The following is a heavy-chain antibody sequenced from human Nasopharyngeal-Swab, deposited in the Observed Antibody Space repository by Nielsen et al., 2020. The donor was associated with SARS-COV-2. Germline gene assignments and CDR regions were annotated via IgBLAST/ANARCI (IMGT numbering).Heavy chain of an antibody. CDR2: ISGSGGNT. CDR1: GFTFSTYA. V-gene: IGHV3-23*01. CDR3: ARAGGRYYDSGGYYYLASAFDI. J-gene: IGHJ3*02. D-gene: IGHD3-22*01. Sequence: GGSLRLSCAASGFTFSTYAMSWVRQAPGKGLEWVSGISGSGGNTFYADSVKGRFTISRDNSKNTLYLQMNSLRAEDTAVYYCARAGGRYYDSGGYYYLASAFDIWGQGTMVTVSS.